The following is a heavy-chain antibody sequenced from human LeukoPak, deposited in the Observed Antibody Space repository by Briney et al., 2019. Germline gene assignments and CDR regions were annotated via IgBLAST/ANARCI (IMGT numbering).Heavy chain of an antibody. CDR2: IKSKTDGGTT. CDR1: GFTFSNAW. V-gene: IGHV3-15*01. D-gene: IGHD3-22*01. J-gene: IGHJ4*02. Sequence: GGSLRLSCAASGFTFSNAWMSWVRQAPGKWLEWVGRIKSKTDGGTTDYAAPVKGRFTISRDDSKNTLYLQMNSLKAEDTAVYYCTKTFRGEYYYDSSSFDYWGQGTLVTVSS. CDR3: TKTFRGEYYYDSSSFDY.